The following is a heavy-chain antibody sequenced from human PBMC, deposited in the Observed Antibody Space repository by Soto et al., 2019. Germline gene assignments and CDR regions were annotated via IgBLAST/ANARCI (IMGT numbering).Heavy chain of an antibody. CDR1: GFTFSSYG. CDR3: ARDQGPGIAAAGTGY. V-gene: IGHV3-33*01. J-gene: IGHJ4*02. D-gene: IGHD6-13*01. Sequence: GGSLRLSCAASGFTFSSYGMHWVRQAPGKGLEWVAVIWYDGSNKYYADSVKGRFTISRDNSKNTLYLQMNSLRAEDTAVYYCARDQGPGIAAAGTGYWGQGTLVTVSS. CDR2: IWYDGSNK.